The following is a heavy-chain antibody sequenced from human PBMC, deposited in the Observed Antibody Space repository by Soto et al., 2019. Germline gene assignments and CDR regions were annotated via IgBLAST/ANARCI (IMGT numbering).Heavy chain of an antibody. CDR3: ARRCSSSRDVANWFDP. Sequence: GASLKISCKGSGYSFTSYWIGWVRQMPGKGLEWMGIIYPGDSDTRYSPSFQGQVTISADKSISTAYLQWSSLKASDTAMYYCARRCSSSRDVANWFDPWGQGTLVTVSS. V-gene: IGHV5-51*01. CDR2: IYPGDSDT. J-gene: IGHJ5*02. CDR1: GYSFTSYW. D-gene: IGHD6-6*01.